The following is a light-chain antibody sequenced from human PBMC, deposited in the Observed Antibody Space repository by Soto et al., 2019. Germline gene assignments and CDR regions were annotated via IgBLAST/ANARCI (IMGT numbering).Light chain of an antibody. CDR1: SSNIGAGYD. Sequence: QAVVTQPPSVSGAPGQRVTISCTGSSSNIGAGYDVHWYQQLPGTAPKLLIYGNSNRPSGVPDRFSGSKSGTSASLAITGLQAEDEADYCCQSYDSSLSAGVFGGGTQLTVL. V-gene: IGLV1-40*01. CDR3: QSYDSSLSAGV. J-gene: IGLJ3*02. CDR2: GNS.